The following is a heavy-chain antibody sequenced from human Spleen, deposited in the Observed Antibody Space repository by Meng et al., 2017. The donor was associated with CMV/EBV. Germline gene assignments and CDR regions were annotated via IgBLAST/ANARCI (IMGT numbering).Heavy chain of an antibody. D-gene: IGHD3-10*01. CDR1: SFSFSSYA. Sequence: ASVKVSCKPSSFSFSSYAVSWVRQAPGQGLEWMGWINPNSGGTNYAQKFQARVTMTRDTSISTSYMELSRLRSDDTAVYYCAREVLWFGELPEREYGMDVWGQGTTVTVSS. J-gene: IGHJ6*02. CDR3: AREVLWFGELPEREYGMDV. V-gene: IGHV1-2*02. CDR2: INPNSGGT.